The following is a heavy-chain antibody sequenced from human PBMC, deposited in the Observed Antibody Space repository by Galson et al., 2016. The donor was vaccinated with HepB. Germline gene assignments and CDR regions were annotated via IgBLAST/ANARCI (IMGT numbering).Heavy chain of an antibody. J-gene: IGHJ4*02. D-gene: IGHD6-19*01. Sequence: YSFTSYGISWVRQAPGQGLEWMGWISAYSANKNYAQKVQGRITMTTDSSTSTAYMELRNLTSDDTAVYFCARDYSSGWYGYWGQGTLVTVSS. V-gene: IGHV1-18*01. CDR3: ARDYSSGWYGY. CDR2: ISAYSANK. CDR1: YSFTSYG.